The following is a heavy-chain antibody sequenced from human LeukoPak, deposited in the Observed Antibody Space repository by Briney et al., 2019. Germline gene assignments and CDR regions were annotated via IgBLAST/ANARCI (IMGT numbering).Heavy chain of an antibody. D-gene: IGHD3/OR15-3a*01. J-gene: IGHJ3*02. V-gene: IGHV3-66*01. Sequence: GGSLRLSCAALGFTVSRTYIGWVRQAPGKGLEWVSVIYEGGDIYYADSVRGRFAISRDSSKNTVYLQMNGLRAEDTAVYYCARDPSGTGTGFDIWGQGTMVTVSS. CDR1: GFTVSRTY. CDR3: ARDPSGTGTGFDI. CDR2: IYEGGDI.